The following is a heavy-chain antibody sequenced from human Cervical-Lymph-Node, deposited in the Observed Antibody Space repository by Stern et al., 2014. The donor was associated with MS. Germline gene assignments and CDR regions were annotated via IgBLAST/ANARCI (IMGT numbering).Heavy chain of an antibody. CDR1: GGTFSNYG. Sequence: QVQLVQSGAEVKKPGSSAKVSCKASGGTFSNYGISWVRQAPGQGLEWMGGIIPLFDTANYAQKVQGRVTITADESTNTAYMELNSLRYEDTAVYYCARDEDFGIGHGMDVWGQGTTVTVSS. J-gene: IGHJ6*02. V-gene: IGHV1-69*12. D-gene: IGHD3-10*01. CDR3: ARDEDFGIGHGMDV. CDR2: IIPLFDTA.